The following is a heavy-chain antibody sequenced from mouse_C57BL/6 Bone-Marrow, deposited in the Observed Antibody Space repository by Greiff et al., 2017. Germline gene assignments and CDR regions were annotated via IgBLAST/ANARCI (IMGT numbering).Heavy chain of an antibody. CDR3: AREYYGPFDY. CDR2: INPYNGGT. J-gene: IGHJ2*01. D-gene: IGHD1-1*01. V-gene: IGHV1-19*01. CDR1: GYTFTDYY. Sequence: QLQQSGPVLVKPGASVKMSCKASGYTFTDYYMNWVKQSHGKSLEWIGVINPYNGGTSYNQKFKGKATLTVDKSSSTAYMELNSLTSEDSAVYYCAREYYGPFDYWGQGTTLTVSS.